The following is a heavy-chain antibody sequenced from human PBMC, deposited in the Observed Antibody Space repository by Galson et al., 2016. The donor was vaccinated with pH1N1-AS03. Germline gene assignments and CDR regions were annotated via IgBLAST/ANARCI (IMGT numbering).Heavy chain of an antibody. J-gene: IGHJ4*02. CDR3: ARTAGWLPDF. CDR1: GFSLTTSAVG. V-gene: IGHV2-5*02. CDR2: IYWDDDK. D-gene: IGHD3-9*01. Sequence: PALVKPTQTLTLTCTFSGFSLTTSAVGVAWIRQPPGKALEWLALIYWDDDKRYNSSLKSRLTITKDTSKNQVVLTMTNMDPVDTATYYCARTAGWLPDFWGQGTLVTVSS.